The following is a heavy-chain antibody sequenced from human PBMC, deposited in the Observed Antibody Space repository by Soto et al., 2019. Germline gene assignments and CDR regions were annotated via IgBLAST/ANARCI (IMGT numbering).Heavy chain of an antibody. Sequence: EAQLVESGGGLVQPGRSLRLSCAASGFTFDDYAMHWVRQAPGKGLEWVSGISWNSGSICYADSGKGRFTISRDNAKSSLYPQMSSMCAEATALYYCGIVRNNPSKTGGALDIWGQGTMFSVSS. CDR3: GIVRNNPSKTGGALDI. D-gene: IGHD3-16*01. J-gene: IGHJ3*02. V-gene: IGHV3-9*01. CDR1: GFTFDDYA. CDR2: ISWNSGSI.